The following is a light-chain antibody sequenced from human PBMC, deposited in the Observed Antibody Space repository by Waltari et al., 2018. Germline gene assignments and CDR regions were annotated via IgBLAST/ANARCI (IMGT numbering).Light chain of an antibody. V-gene: IGLV2-14*03. CDR3: SSYTTSGGLL. J-gene: IGLJ2*01. Sequence: SVLTQPASVSGSPGQSITISCRGPDHDIATYDYVPWYQQHPGQVPKLILYDVVLRPSGVSSRFSGSKSGNTATLTLFGLRAEDEADYYCSSYTTSGGLLFGGGTKLT. CDR2: DVV. CDR1: DHDIATYDY.